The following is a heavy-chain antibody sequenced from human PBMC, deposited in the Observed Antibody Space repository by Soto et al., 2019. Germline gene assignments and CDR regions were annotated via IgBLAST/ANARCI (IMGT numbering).Heavy chain of an antibody. V-gene: IGHV1-8*01. Sequence: RASVKVSCKASGYTFTSYDIMWVRQATGQGREWMGWVNPNSGKTDSAQKFQGRVTMTWNTSIKTVYMELSGLRSEDTAVYYCARGYYDSSGYYPIDYWGQGTQVTVSS. CDR2: VNPNSGKT. D-gene: IGHD3-22*01. J-gene: IGHJ4*02. CDR3: ARGYYDSSGYYPIDY. CDR1: GYTFTSYD.